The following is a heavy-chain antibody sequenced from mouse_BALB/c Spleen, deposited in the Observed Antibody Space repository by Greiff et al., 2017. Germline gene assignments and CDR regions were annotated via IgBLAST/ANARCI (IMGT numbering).Heavy chain of an antibody. CDR3: ARSGRDYAMDY. V-gene: IGHV2-9*02. CDR2: IWAGGST. Sequence: QVQLKESGPGLVAPSQSLSITCTVSGFSLTSYGVHWVRQPPGKGLEWLGVIWAGGSTNYNSALMSRLSISKDNSKSQVFLKMNSLQTDDTAMYYCARSGRDYAMDYWGQGTSVTVSS. J-gene: IGHJ4*01. CDR1: GFSLTSYG.